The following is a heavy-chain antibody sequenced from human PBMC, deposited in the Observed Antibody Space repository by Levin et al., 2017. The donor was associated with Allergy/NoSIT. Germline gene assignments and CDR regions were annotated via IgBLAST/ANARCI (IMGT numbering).Heavy chain of an antibody. CDR1: GFTFSAYS. D-gene: IGHD3-22*01. J-gene: IGHJ4*02. CDR2: ISSSSGNK. CDR3: ASNYDSRGYYLVGY. V-gene: IGHV3-21*01. Sequence: GGSLRLSCAASGFTFSAYSMNWVRQAPGKGLEWVSSISSSSGNKYYADSVKGRFTISRDNAKNSLYLQMNSLRVEDTAVYYCASNYDSRGYYLVGYWGQGTLVTVSS.